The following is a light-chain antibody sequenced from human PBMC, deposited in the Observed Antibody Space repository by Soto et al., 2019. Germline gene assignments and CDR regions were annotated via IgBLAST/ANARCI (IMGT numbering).Light chain of an antibody. J-gene: IGKJ1*01. Sequence: EIVMTQSPATLSVSPGERATLSCRASQSVSSNLAWYPQKPGQAPRLLIYVASTRATGIPARFSGSGSGTDFTLTISSLQSEDFAVYYCQQYNNWAPAFGQGTKVDIK. CDR2: VAS. CDR3: QQYNNWAPA. CDR1: QSVSSN. V-gene: IGKV3-15*01.